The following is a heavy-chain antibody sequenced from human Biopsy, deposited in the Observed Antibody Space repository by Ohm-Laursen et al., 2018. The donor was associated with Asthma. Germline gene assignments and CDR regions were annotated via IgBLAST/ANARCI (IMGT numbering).Heavy chain of an antibody. CDR2: ITFDGSTQ. CDR1: GTHFGSYN. Sequence: SLRLSCAASGTHFGSYNMHWARQAPGKGLEWVAVITFDGSTQHYGDSVKGRFTISRDNSKNMLFLQMNSLGAEDTAVYYCSSDTLGYYFDIWGQGTQVTVSS. D-gene: IGHD6-13*01. V-gene: IGHV3-30-3*01. CDR3: SSDTLGYYFDI. J-gene: IGHJ4*02.